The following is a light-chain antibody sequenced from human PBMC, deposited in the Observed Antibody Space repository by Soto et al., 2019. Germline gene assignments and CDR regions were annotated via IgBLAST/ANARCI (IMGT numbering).Light chain of an antibody. CDR2: GAS. CDR3: QQYHNWPPYT. CDR1: QYVFIN. J-gene: IGKJ3*01. V-gene: IGKV3-15*01. Sequence: EIVMTQSPVTLSVSPGERATLSCRANQYVFINLAWYQQKSGQAPRLLIYGASTRATGVPDRFSGSGSGTEFTLTISSLQPEDFAVYYCQQYHNWPPYTFGPGTKVDI.